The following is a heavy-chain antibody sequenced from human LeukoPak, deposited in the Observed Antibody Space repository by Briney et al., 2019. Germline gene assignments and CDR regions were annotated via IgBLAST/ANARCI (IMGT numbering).Heavy chain of an antibody. CDR2: IYYSGST. D-gene: IGHD3-22*01. Sequence: SETLSLTCSVSGGSISGYYWSWIRQPPGKGLEWIGYIYYSGSTNYNPSLKSRVTISVDTSKNHLSLKLSSVTAADTAVYYCATELYYYDSSGSLVWGQGTLVTVSS. J-gene: IGHJ4*02. CDR3: ATELYYYDSSGSLV. CDR1: GGSISGYY. V-gene: IGHV4-59*12.